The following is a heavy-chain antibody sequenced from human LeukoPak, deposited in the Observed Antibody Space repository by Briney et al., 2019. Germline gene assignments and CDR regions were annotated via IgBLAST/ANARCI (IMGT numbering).Heavy chain of an antibody. J-gene: IGHJ5*02. CDR1: GGTFSSYA. D-gene: IGHD3-16*01. Sequence: ASVKVSCKASGGTFSSYAISWVRQAPGQGLEWMGGIIPIFGTANYAQKFQGRVTMTTDTSTSTAYMELRSLRSDDTAVYYCARGAIIMIPDLPGGMRWFDPWGQGTLVTVSS. V-gene: IGHV1-69*05. CDR2: IIPIFGTA. CDR3: ARGAIIMIPDLPGGMRWFDP.